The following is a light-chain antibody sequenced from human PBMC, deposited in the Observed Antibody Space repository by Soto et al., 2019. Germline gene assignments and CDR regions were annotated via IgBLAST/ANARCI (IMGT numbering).Light chain of an antibody. Sequence: EIVLTQSPGTLSLSPGEGVTLSCRASQSVSNNYLAWYQQKPGQAPRLLIYGISRRATGIPDRFSGSGSGTDFALIISRLEPEDSAVYYCQQYGTTRYTFGQGTKLEIK. J-gene: IGKJ2*01. CDR1: QSVSNNY. CDR3: QQYGTTRYT. CDR2: GIS. V-gene: IGKV3-20*01.